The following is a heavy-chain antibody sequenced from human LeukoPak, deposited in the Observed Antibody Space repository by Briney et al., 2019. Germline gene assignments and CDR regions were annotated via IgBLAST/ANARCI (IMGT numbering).Heavy chain of an antibody. D-gene: IGHD5-18*01. CDR3: ARIHPGDY. Sequence: GSSVKVSCKATGGTFSSYGISWVRQAPGQGLEWMGGIIPIFGTANYAQKFQGRVTMTRDTSTSTVYMELSSLRSEDTAVYYCARIHPGDYWGQGTLVTVSS. V-gene: IGHV1-69*05. CDR1: GGTFSSYG. CDR2: IIPIFGTA. J-gene: IGHJ4*02.